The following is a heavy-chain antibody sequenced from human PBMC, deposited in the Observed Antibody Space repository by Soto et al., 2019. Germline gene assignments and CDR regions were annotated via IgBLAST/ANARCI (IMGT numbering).Heavy chain of an antibody. CDR2: ISSSSSTI. Sequence: HPGGSLGLSCAASGFTFSSYTMNWVRQAPGKGLEWVSCISSSSSTIYYADSVKGRFTISRDNAKNSLYLQMNSLRDEDTAVYYCASSTAGVRYFDYWGQGTLVTVSS. V-gene: IGHV3-48*02. J-gene: IGHJ4*02. CDR3: ASSTAGVRYFDY. D-gene: IGHD6-25*01. CDR1: GFTFSSYT.